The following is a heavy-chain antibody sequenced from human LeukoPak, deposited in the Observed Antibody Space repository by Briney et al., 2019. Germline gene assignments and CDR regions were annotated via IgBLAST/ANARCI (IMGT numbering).Heavy chain of an antibody. Sequence: GGSLRLSCAASGFTFSSYGMSWVRQAPGKGLEWVSYISSSGSTIYYADSVKGRFTISRDNAKSSLYLQMNSLRAEDTAVYCCARGLRYSYGRSVYYYYYMDVWGKGTTVTISS. CDR2: ISSSGSTI. J-gene: IGHJ6*03. CDR1: GFTFSSYG. D-gene: IGHD5-18*01. V-gene: IGHV3-48*04. CDR3: ARGLRYSYGRSVYYYYYMDV.